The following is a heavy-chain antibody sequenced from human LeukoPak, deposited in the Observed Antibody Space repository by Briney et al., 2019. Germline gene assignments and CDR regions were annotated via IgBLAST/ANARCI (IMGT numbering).Heavy chain of an antibody. V-gene: IGHV1-46*01. CDR3: ARESDTGKDFDH. Sequence: GASVNVSCKSSGYTFTYYYMHWVRQAPGQGLEWMGMINPSTGSTSNAQKFQGRVTMTRGTSTSTVYMELSSLRSEDTALYYCARESDTGKDFDHWGQGILVTVSS. D-gene: IGHD1-1*01. J-gene: IGHJ4*02. CDR2: INPSTGST. CDR1: GYTFTYYY.